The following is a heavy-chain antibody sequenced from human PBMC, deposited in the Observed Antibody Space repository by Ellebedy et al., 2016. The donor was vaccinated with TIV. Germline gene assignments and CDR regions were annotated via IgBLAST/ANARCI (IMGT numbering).Heavy chain of an antibody. Sequence: GESLKISCAASGFTFSDYYPLSLFRQAPGKELEWVSYISICDSSIYYANSVKGGFTISRDNAKNSLYLQMNSLRAEDTAVYYCARGDSSGFFEYWGQGTLVTVSS. V-gene: IGHV3-11*01. CDR1: GFTFSDYY. J-gene: IGHJ4*02. CDR2: ISICDSSI. D-gene: IGHD3-22*01. CDR3: ARGDSSGFFEY.